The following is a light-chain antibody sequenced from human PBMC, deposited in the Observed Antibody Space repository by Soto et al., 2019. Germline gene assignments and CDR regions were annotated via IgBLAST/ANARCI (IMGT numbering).Light chain of an antibody. Sequence: DIQMTQSPSTLSASVGDRVTITCRASQSINSWVAWYQQKPGKAPKVVIYDASSLASGVPSRFSGSGSGTEFTLTIDSLQPDDFATYYCQRYNAFSQTFGQGTKVGI. V-gene: IGKV1-5*01. CDR2: DAS. CDR3: QRYNAFSQT. CDR1: QSINSW. J-gene: IGKJ1*01.